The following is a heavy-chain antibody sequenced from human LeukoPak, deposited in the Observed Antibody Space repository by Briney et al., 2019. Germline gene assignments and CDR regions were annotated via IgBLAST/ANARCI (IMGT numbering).Heavy chain of an antibody. D-gene: IGHD6-19*01. Sequence: SETLSLTCAVSGGSVSSGNYYWTWIRQPPGKALEWIGYIYYTGTTNYNPSLKSRVIISVDTSKNQFSLNLCSVTAADTAVYYCARGVAVAGTLPSDYWGQGSLVTVSS. CDR1: GGSVSSGNYY. CDR3: ARGVAVAGTLPSDY. J-gene: IGHJ4*02. V-gene: IGHV4-61*01. CDR2: IYYTGTT.